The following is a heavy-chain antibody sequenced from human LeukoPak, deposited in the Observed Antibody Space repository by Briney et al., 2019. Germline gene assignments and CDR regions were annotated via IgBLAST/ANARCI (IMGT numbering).Heavy chain of an antibody. Sequence: GGSVRLSCAASGFSLRSNYMSWVRQAPGKGLEWVSVMYSGGSTSYADSVKGRFTISRDNSKNTLYLQMNSLRAEDTAVYYCARAQWLVGGDGDYWGQGTLVTVSS. CDR2: MYSGGST. CDR3: ARAQWLVGGDGDY. D-gene: IGHD6-19*01. CDR1: GFSLRSNY. V-gene: IGHV3-66*01. J-gene: IGHJ4*02.